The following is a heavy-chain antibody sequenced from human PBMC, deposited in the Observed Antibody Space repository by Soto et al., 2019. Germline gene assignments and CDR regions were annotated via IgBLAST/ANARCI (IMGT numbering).Heavy chain of an antibody. CDR2: IFSNDEK. CDR3: ARIGGVIIDLYYFDF. J-gene: IGHJ4*02. D-gene: IGHD3-16*01. Sequence: QVTLKESGPVLVKPTETLTLTCTVSGFSLSSPRMGVSWIRQPPGKALEWLAHIFSNDEKSYSTSLKSRLTISKDTTKCQVVLTMTTMDPVDTATYYCARIGGVIIDLYYFDFWGQGTQVAVSS. CDR1: GFSLSSPRMG. V-gene: IGHV2-26*01.